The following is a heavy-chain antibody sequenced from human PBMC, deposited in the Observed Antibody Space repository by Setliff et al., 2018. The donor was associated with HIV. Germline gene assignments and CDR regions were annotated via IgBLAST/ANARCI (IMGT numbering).Heavy chain of an antibody. CDR3: ARLRIMITFGGVIDPYFDY. Sequence: GESLKISCKGSGYIFTSYWIAWVRQMPGKGLEWMGIIYPADSDTRYSPSFQGQVTISADKSIRTAYLQWSSLKASDTAMYYCARLRIMITFGGVIDPYFDYWGQGTLVTVSS. D-gene: IGHD3-16*02. CDR1: GYIFTSYW. J-gene: IGHJ4*02. CDR2: IYPADSDT. V-gene: IGHV5-51*01.